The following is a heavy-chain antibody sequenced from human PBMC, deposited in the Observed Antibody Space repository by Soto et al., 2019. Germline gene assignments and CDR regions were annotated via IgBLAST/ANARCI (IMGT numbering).Heavy chain of an antibody. J-gene: IGHJ4*02. Sequence: QVQLQQWGAGLLKPSETLSLTCGVTGGSFNGYFWTWIRQPPGKGLEWIGQINPSGSTNDNPSLKSRVIMSVDTSKNRFSLNLLSVTDADTAVYYCARGLIALGGTVSHWGRGTLVTVSS. CDR2: INPSGST. CDR3: ARGLIALGGTVSH. V-gene: IGHV4-34*01. CDR1: GGSFNGYF. D-gene: IGHD6-19*01.